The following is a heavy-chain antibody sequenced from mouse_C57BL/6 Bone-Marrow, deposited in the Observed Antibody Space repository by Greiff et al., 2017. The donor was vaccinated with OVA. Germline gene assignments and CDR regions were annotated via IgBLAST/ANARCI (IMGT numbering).Heavy chain of an antibody. V-gene: IGHV14-2*01. D-gene: IGHD1-1*01. Sequence: EVQLQQSGAELVKPGASVKLSCTASGFNITDYYMHWVKQRPEQGLEWIGRIDPADGETKYDPKFQGKATITADTSSNTAYLQLSRLTSEDTAVYYCAKYYGRDFDVWGTGTTVTVSS. J-gene: IGHJ1*03. CDR2: IDPADGET. CDR3: AKYYGRDFDV. CDR1: GFNITDYY.